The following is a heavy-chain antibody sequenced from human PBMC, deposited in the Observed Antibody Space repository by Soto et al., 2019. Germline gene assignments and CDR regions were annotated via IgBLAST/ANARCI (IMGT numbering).Heavy chain of an antibody. V-gene: IGHV5-10-1*01. D-gene: IGHD2-8*01. CDR1: GYSFTNYW. Sequence: GESLKISCKGSGYSFTNYWISWVRQMPGKGLEWMGRIDPYDSYTNYSPSFQGHVTISVDKSISTAYLQWSSLKASDTAMYYCAREDQKMLSQYYLSYYGVDVWGQGTPVTVSS. CDR3: AREDQKMLSQYYLSYYGVDV. J-gene: IGHJ6*02. CDR2: IDPYDSYT.